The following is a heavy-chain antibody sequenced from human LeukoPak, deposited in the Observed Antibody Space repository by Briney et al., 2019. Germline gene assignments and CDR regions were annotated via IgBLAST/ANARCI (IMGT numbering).Heavy chain of an antibody. D-gene: IGHD6-6*01. CDR2: ITGSGGIT. CDR1: GFTFSSYA. J-gene: IGHJ4*02. Sequence: GGSLRLSCAASGFTFSSYAMSWVRQAPGEGLEWVSAITGSGGITYYADSVKSRFTISRDNSKNTLYLQMNTLRTEDTALYYCAGSAYSSSSVGFWGQGTLVTVSS. V-gene: IGHV3-23*01. CDR3: AGSAYSSSSVGF.